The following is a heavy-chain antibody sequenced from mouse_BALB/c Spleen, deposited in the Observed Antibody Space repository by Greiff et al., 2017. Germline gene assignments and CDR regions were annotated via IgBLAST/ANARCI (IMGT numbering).Heavy chain of an antibody. CDR2: INPSTGYT. J-gene: IGHJ2*01. Sequence: QVQLQQPGAELAKPGASVKMSCKASGYTFTSYWMHWVKQRPGQGLEWIGYINPSTGYTEYNQKFKDKATLTADKSSSTAYMQLSSLTSEDSAVYYCARRITTDFLDYWGQGTTLTVSS. V-gene: IGHV1-7*01. CDR3: ARRITTDFLDY. CDR1: GYTFTSYW. D-gene: IGHD2-4*01.